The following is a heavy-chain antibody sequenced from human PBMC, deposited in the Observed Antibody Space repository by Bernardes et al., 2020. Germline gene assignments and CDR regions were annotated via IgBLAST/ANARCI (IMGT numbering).Heavy chain of an antibody. Sequence: GGSLRLSCEVSGFTFTSHWLSWVRQVPGKGPEWLANINGDGSTKYYVDSVKGRFTVSRDNAKNSVYLQMNSLRVEDTAVYHCAKEDCYGSGSCFNYWGRGPLVTVPS. CDR1: GFTFTSHW. J-gene: IGHJ4*02. V-gene: IGHV3-7*04. CDR2: INGDGSTK. CDR3: AKEDCYGSGSCFNY. D-gene: IGHD3-10*01.